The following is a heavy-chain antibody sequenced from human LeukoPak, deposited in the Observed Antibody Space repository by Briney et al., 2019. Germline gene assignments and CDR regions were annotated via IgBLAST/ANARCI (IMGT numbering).Heavy chain of an antibody. D-gene: IGHD1-14*01. Sequence: GGSLRLSCAASGFTFSSYEMNWVRQAPGKGLEWVSGISIGGDYTYYADSVKGRFTISRDNSKNTLSLQMSNLRAEDTAIYYCAKLHSATITADFDHWGQGTLVTVSS. J-gene: IGHJ4*02. V-gene: IGHV3-23*01. CDR3: AKLHSATITADFDH. CDR2: ISIGGDYT. CDR1: GFTFSSYE.